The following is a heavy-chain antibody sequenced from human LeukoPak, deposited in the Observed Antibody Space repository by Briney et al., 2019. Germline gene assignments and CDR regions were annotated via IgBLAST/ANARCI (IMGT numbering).Heavy chain of an antibody. CDR3: ARHKRGNWNYVFDY. Sequence: KPSETLSLTCTFSGGSLSSSSYYWGWIRQPPGEGLGWIGSIYYSGSTYYNPSLKSRVTISVDTSKNQFSLKLSSVTAADTAVYYCARHKRGNWNYVFDYWGQGTLVTVSS. D-gene: IGHD1-7*01. V-gene: IGHV4-39*01. CDR1: GGSLSSSSYY. J-gene: IGHJ4*02. CDR2: IYYSGST.